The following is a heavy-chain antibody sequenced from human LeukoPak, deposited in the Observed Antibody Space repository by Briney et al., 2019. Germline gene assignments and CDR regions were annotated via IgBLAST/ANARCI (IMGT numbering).Heavy chain of an antibody. CDR2: IWYDGSNK. V-gene: IGHV3-33*01. CDR3: ALSIAARPYYFDY. CDR1: GFTFSSYG. J-gene: IGHJ4*02. Sequence: PGRSLRLSCAASGFTFSSYGIHWVRQAPGKGLEWVAVIWYDGSNKYYADSVKGRFTISRDNSKNTLYLQMNSLRAEDTAVYYCALSIAARPYYFDYWGQGTLVTVSS. D-gene: IGHD6-6*01.